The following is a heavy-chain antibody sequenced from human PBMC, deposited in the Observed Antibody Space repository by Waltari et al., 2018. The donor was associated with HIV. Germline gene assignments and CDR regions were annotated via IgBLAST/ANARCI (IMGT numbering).Heavy chain of an antibody. V-gene: IGHV3-7*01. CDR2: INQDVSDI. Sequence: EVQLVESGGGLVQPGGSLRLSCAASGFTFSNSWMSWARQAPGKGPEWVASINQDVSDIYYGDSVKGRFTISRDNAKNSLYLQLNSLRADETAVYYCARDERWGQGTLVTVSS. CDR3: ARDER. CDR1: GFTFSNSW. J-gene: IGHJ4*02.